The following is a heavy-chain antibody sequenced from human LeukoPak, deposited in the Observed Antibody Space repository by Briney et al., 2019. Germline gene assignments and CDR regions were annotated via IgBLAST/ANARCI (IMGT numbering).Heavy chain of an antibody. J-gene: IGHJ5*02. CDR1: GGSITSYY. Sequence: SETLSLTCTVSGGSITSYYWSWIRQPPGKGLEWIGYIYYSGSTNYNPSLKGRVTISIDTSKNQFSLKLTSVTAADTAVYYCARYRNYYDSSGYQNWFDPWGQGTLVTVSS. CDR2: IYYSGST. D-gene: IGHD3-22*01. CDR3: ARYRNYYDSSGYQNWFDP. V-gene: IGHV4-59*01.